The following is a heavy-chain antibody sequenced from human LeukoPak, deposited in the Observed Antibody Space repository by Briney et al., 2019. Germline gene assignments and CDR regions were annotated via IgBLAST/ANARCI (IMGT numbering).Heavy chain of an antibody. CDR3: TREVRGRFDY. D-gene: IGHD2-2*01. CDR2: IRGKVYGATT. J-gene: IGHJ4*02. V-gene: IGHV3-49*04. CDR1: GFTFCDYA. Sequence: GGSLRLTFTACGFTFCDYACSWVRQAPGKGLEWVSFIRGKVYGATTEYAASVEGRFTISRDDSESVAYLQMNSLKTEDTAVYYCTREVRGRFDYWGQGTLVTVSS.